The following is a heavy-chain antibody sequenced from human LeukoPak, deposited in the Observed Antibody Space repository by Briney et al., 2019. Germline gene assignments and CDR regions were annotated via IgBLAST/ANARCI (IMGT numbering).Heavy chain of an antibody. CDR2: IYTSGST. Sequence: SETLSLTCTVSGGSISTYHWNWIRQPAGKGTEWIGRIYTSGSTNYNPSLKSRVTMSVDTSKNQFSLKLSSVTAADTAVYYCARQGVGATWHYFEYWGQGTLVTVSS. CDR1: GGSISTYH. D-gene: IGHD1-26*01. V-gene: IGHV4-4*07. CDR3: ARQGVGATWHYFEY. J-gene: IGHJ4*02.